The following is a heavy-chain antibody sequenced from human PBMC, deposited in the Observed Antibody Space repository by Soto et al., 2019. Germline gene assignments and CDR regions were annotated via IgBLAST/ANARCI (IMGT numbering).Heavy chain of an antibody. J-gene: IGHJ5*02. D-gene: IGHD5-12*01. Sequence: LRLSCAASGFTFSSYAMHWVRQAPGKGLEWVAVISYDGSNKYYADSVKGRFTISRDNSKNTLYLQMNSLRAEDTAVYYCARDGRYSGYNSLRLYNWFDPWGQGTLVTVSS. CDR3: ARDGRYSGYNSLRLYNWFDP. V-gene: IGHV3-30-3*01. CDR2: ISYDGSNK. CDR1: GFTFSSYA.